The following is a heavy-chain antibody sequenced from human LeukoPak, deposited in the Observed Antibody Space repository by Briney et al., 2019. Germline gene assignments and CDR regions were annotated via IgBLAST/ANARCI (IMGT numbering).Heavy chain of an antibody. V-gene: IGHV3-53*01. D-gene: IGHD4-17*01. J-gene: IGHJ4*02. CDR1: GFTVSSNY. Sequence: GGSLRLSCAASGFTVSSNYMSWVRQAPGKGLEWVSVIYSDGSTYYEDSVKGRFTISRDNSKNTLYLQMNSLRAEDTVVYYCARYDYGDSYFDYWGQGTLVTVSS. CDR3: ARYDYGDSYFDY. CDR2: IYSDGST.